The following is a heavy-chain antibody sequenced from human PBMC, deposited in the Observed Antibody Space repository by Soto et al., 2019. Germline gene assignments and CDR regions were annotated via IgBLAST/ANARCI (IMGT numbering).Heavy chain of an antibody. Sequence: EVQLVESGGGLVQPGGSLRLSCAASGFTFSSYDMHWVRQATGKGLEWVSAIGTAGDTYYPGSVKGRFTISRENAKNSLYLQMNSLRAGDTAVYYCAREGGLSYGGNSDAFDIWGQGTMVTVSS. CDR3: AREGGLSYGGNSDAFDI. CDR1: GFTFSSYD. V-gene: IGHV3-13*01. D-gene: IGHD4-17*01. J-gene: IGHJ3*02. CDR2: IGTAGDT.